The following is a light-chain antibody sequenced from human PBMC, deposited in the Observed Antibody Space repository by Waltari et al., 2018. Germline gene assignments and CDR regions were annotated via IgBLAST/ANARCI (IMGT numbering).Light chain of an antibody. CDR1: TSNIGSNY. Sequence: QSVLTQPPSESGTSGQRVTILCSGSTSNIGSNYVYWYQQPPRTAPKLLIYRNNQRPSGVPDRFSRSKSGTSASLAISGLRSEDEADYYCAAWDDSLSGPWVFGGGTKLTVL. V-gene: IGLV1-47*01. CDR3: AAWDDSLSGPWV. J-gene: IGLJ3*02. CDR2: RNN.